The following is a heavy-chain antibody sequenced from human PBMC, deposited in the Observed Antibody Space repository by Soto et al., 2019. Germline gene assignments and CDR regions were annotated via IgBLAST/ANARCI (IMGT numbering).Heavy chain of an antibody. CDR1: GYTFTRYD. CDR2: MNPISGNT. Sequence: QVQLVQSGAEVKKPGASVKVSCKASGYTFTRYDINWVRQAPGQGLEWMGWMNPISGNTGYAQKFQGRVTLTRNTSMSTAYMELSSLRSDDTAVYYCARGLTPDWFDPWGQGTLVTVSS. D-gene: IGHD3-9*01. V-gene: IGHV1-8*01. J-gene: IGHJ5*02. CDR3: ARGLTPDWFDP.